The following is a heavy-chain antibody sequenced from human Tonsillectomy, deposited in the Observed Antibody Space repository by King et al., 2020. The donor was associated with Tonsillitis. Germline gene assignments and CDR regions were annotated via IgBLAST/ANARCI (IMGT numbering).Heavy chain of an antibody. Sequence: VQLVESGGGLVQPGGSLRLSCAGSGFTFNNYWMSWVRQAPGKGLEWVANINKDGSETNYVAPVKGRFTISRDNAKNLVYLQMNIVRDEDTAVYYCAGDGGWTFIYWGQGTLVTVSS. D-gene: IGHD6-19*01. CDR1: GFTFNNYW. J-gene: IGHJ4*02. CDR2: INKDGSET. V-gene: IGHV3-7*01. CDR3: AGDGGWTFIY.